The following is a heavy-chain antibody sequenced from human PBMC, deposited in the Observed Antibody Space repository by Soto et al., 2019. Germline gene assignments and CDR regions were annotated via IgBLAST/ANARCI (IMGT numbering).Heavy chain of an antibody. D-gene: IGHD3-16*02. CDR1: GGSFSGYY. CDR2: INHSGST. Sequence: KASETLSLTCAVYGGSFSGYYWGWIRQPPGKXLEWIGEINHSGSTNYNPSLKSRVTISVDTSKNQFSLKLSSVTAADTAVYYCARGKLSDYVWGSYRYNFDYWGQGTVVTVSS. CDR3: ARGKLSDYVWGSYRYNFDY. J-gene: IGHJ4*02. V-gene: IGHV4-34*01.